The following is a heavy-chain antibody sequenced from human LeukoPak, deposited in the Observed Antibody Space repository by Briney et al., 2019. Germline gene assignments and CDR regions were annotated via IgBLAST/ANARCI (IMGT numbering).Heavy chain of an antibody. CDR2: IYYSGST. CDR1: GGSISSGGYY. V-gene: IGHV4-31*03. Sequence: SQTLSLTCTVSGGSISSGGYYWRWIRQHPGKGLEWIGYIYYSGSTYYNPSLESRVTISVDTSKNQFSLKLSSVTAADTAVYYCARVVTARALDYWGQGTLVTVSS. CDR3: ARVVTARALDY. D-gene: IGHD2-21*01. J-gene: IGHJ4*02.